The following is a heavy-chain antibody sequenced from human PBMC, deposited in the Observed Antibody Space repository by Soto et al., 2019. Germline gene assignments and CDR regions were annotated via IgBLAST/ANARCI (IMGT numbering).Heavy chain of an antibody. CDR1: GYTFTAHG. J-gene: IGHJ4*02. CDR2: VSTANANT. Sequence: QVQLVQSGPEVTMPGASVKISCKTSGYTFTAHGLAWLRQAPGQRPEWLGWVSTANANTNQAKKIQGRVTMTSDTSTDTTYLTLRSLTSDDTAVYCCSRRLNSDANSYYSVAYWGQGTLVTVSS. V-gene: IGHV1-18*01. D-gene: IGHD3-22*01. CDR3: SRRLNSDANSYYSVAY.